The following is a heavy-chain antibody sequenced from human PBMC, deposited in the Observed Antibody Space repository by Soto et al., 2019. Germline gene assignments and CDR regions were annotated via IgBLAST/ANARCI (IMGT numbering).Heavy chain of an antibody. V-gene: IGHV3-33*01. D-gene: IGHD4-17*01. CDR1: GFTFSSYG. CDR3: ARESSYDYGDYETIDY. CDR2: IWYDGSNK. Sequence: QVQLVESGGGVVQPGRSLRLSCAASGFTFSSYGMHWVRQAPGKGLEWVAVIWYDGSNKYYADSVKGRFTISRDNSKNKLYLQMNSLRAEDTAVYYCARESSYDYGDYETIDYWGQGTLVTVSS. J-gene: IGHJ4*02.